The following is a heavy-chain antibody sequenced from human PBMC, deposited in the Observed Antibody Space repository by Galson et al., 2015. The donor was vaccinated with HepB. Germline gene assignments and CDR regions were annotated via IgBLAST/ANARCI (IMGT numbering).Heavy chain of an antibody. J-gene: IGHJ4*02. Sequence: LRLSCAASGFTVSSNYMSWVRQAPGKGLEWVSVIYSGGSTYYADSVKGRFTISRDNSKNTLYLQMNSLRAEDTAVYYCARGVLYSTFDYWGQGTLVTVSS. V-gene: IGHV3-53*01. CDR2: IYSGGST. D-gene: IGHD4-11*01. CDR1: GFTVSSNY. CDR3: ARGVLYSTFDY.